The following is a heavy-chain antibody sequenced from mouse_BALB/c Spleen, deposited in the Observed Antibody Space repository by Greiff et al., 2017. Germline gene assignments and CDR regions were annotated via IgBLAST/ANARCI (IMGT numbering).Heavy chain of an antibody. CDR3: ARIYYDYSHFY. D-gene: IGHD2-4*01. V-gene: IGHV14-3*02. Sequence: EVMLVESGAELVKPGASVKLSCTASGFNIKDTYMHWVKQRPEQGLEWIGRIDPANGNTKYDPKFQGKATITADTSSNTAYLQLSSLTSEDTAVYYCARIYYDYSHFYWGQGTLVTVSA. J-gene: IGHJ3*01. CDR2: IDPANGNT. CDR1: GFNIKDTY.